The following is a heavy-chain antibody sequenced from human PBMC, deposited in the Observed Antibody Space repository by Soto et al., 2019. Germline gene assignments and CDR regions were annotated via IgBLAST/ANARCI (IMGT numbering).Heavy chain of an antibody. CDR1: GYTFTSYG. Sequence: GASVKVSCKASGYTFTSYGISWVRQAPGQGLEWMGWISAYNGNTNYAQKLQGRVTMTTDTSTSTAYMELRSLRSDDTAVYYCARDRYSSGWYVFDYWGQGTLVTVSS. CDR3: ARDRYSSGWYVFDY. V-gene: IGHV1-18*01. D-gene: IGHD6-19*01. J-gene: IGHJ4*02. CDR2: ISAYNGNT.